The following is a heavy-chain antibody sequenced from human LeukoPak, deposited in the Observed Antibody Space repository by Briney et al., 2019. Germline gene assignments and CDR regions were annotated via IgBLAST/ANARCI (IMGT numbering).Heavy chain of an antibody. J-gene: IGHJ4*02. D-gene: IGHD1-7*01. CDR1: GYTFTGYH. Sequence: ASVKASCKASGYTFTGYHMHWVRQAPGQGLEWVGWINPDSGGTSYAQNFQGRVTMTSDTSISTAYMELSSLRSDDTAVYYCARRTSDWIYDYWGQGTLVTVSS. CDR3: ARRTSDWIYDY. V-gene: IGHV1-2*02. CDR2: INPDSGGT.